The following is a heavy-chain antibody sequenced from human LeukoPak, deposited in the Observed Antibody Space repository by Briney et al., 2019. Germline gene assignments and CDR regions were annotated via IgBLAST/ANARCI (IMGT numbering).Heavy chain of an antibody. D-gene: IGHD3-3*01. CDR1: GYTFTSYG. CDR2: ISAYNGNT. CDR3: TRAVTIFDNVDY. V-gene: IGHV1-18*01. J-gene: IGHJ4*02. Sequence: ASVKVSCKASGYTFTSYGISWVRQAPGQGLEWMGWISAYNGNTNYAQKLQGRVTMTTDTSTSTAYMELRSLRSDDTAVYYCTRAVTIFDNVDYWGQGTLVTVSS.